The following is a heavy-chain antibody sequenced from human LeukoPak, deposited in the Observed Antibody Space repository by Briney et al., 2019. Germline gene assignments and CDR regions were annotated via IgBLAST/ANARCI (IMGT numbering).Heavy chain of an antibody. J-gene: IGHJ5*02. CDR2: MNPNSGNT. D-gene: IGHD3-22*01. Sequence: ASVKVSCKASGYTFTSYDINWVRQATGQGLEWMGWMNPNSGNTGCAQKFQGRVTMTRDTSISTAYMELSRLRSDDTAVYYCAREMISGSSGYLYNWFDPWGQGTLVTVSS. CDR1: GYTFTSYD. V-gene: IGHV1-8*01. CDR3: AREMISGSSGYLYNWFDP.